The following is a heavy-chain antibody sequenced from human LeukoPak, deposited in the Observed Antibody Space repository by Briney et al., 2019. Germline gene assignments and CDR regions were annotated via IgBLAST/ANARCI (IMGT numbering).Heavy chain of an antibody. J-gene: IGHJ4*02. V-gene: IGHV4-34*01. CDR2: INHSGSN. CDR1: GASLSGQY. D-gene: IGHD5-18*01. CDR3: ARGQEGYSYGYDFDY. Sequence: SQTLSLTCAVDGASLSGQYWSWISQPPGKGLEWIGEINHSGSNNNNTSLKRRVTISVDTSKNRFSLKLSSVTAADTAVYYCARGQEGYSYGYDFDYWGQGTLVTVSS.